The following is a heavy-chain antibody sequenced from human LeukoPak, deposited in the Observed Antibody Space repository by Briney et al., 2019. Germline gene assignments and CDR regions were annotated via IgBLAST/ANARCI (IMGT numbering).Heavy chain of an antibody. CDR3: AELGITMIGGV. CDR1: GFTFSSYE. CDR2: ITNTGTTI. Sequence: GSLRPSCAASGFTFSSYEMNWVRQAPGKGLEWVSYITNTGTTIYYADSVKGRFTISRDNAKNSLYLQMNSLRAEDTAVYYCAELGITMIGGVWGKGTTVTISS. D-gene: IGHD3-10*02. J-gene: IGHJ6*04. V-gene: IGHV3-48*03.